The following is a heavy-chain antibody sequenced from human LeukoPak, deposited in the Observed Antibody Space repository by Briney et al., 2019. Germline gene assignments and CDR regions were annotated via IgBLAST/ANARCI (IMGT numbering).Heavy chain of an antibody. CDR1: GFTFSDQY. V-gene: IGHV3-72*01. CDR3: ARVVADVFDI. D-gene: IGHD2-15*01. Sequence: GGSLRLSCAASGFTFSDQYMDWVRQAPGKGLEWVGRARDKPNTYTTEYAASVKGRFTISRDDSKNSLYLLMNSLKIEDTAIYYCARVVADVFDIWAKGQWSPSLQ. J-gene: IGHJ3*02. CDR2: ARDKPNTYTT.